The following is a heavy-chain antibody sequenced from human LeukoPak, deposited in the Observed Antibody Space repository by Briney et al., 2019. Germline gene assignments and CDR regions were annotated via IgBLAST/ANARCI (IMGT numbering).Heavy chain of an antibody. CDR3: VLNRGSY. V-gene: IGHV4-39*01. D-gene: IGHD1-26*01. J-gene: IGHJ4*01. Sequence: SETLSLTCTVSGGSISSSSYYWGWIRQPPGKGLGWIGSLYYSGSTYYNPYLKSQVSISVYPSKIQFAQKLSAGSAAGSAVYYGVLNRGSYWG. CDR1: GGSISSSSYY. CDR2: LYYSGST.